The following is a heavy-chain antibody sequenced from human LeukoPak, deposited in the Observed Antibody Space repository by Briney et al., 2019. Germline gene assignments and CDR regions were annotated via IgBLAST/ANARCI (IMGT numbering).Heavy chain of an antibody. J-gene: IGHJ4*02. D-gene: IGHD1-1*01. V-gene: IGHV3-23*01. Sequence: PGGSLRLSCVASGFTFDNYAMTWVRQAPGKGLEWVSAISGSGGSTYYADSVKGRFTISRDNSKNTLYLQMDSLRAEDTAVYYCAKEGTGTTSVTSAFDFWGQGTLVTVSS. CDR1: GFTFDNYA. CDR2: ISGSGGST. CDR3: AKEGTGTTSVTSAFDF.